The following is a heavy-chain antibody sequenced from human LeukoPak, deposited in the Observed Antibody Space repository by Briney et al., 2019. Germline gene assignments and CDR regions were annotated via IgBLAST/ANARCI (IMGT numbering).Heavy chain of an antibody. CDR1: GFTFSSYW. V-gene: IGHV3-7*05. CDR3: TREYLTVSYFDY. Sequence: PGGSLRLSCAASGFTFSSYWMSWVRQAPGKGLEWVANIKQDGSEQYSVDSVKGRFTISRDNAKNSLFLQMNSLRGEDTAVYYCTREYLTVSYFDYWGQGTLVTVSS. D-gene: IGHD4-11*01. CDR2: IKQDGSEQ. J-gene: IGHJ4*02.